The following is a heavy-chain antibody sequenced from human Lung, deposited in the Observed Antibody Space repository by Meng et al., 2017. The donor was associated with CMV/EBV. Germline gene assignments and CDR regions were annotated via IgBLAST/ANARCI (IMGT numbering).Heavy chain of an antibody. CDR2: IRYDGSNE. CDR1: GFTFSSYG. CDR3: AKDRVYSSRYSGMDV. D-gene: IGHD5-12*01. J-gene: IGHJ6*02. V-gene: IGHV3-30*02. Sequence: GESXKISCVASGFTFSSYGMHWVRQAPGKGLEWVAYIRYDGSNEYYVDSVKGRFTISRDNSKNTLYSQMSSLRAEDTAVYYCAKDRVYSSRYSGMDVWGQGTTVTVSS.